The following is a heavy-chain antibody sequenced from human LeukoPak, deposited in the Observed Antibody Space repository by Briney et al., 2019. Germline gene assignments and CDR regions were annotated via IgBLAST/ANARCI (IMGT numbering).Heavy chain of an antibody. Sequence: GGSLRLSCAASGFTFNNYGMIWVRQAPGKGLEWVSYISSSSTITYADSVKGRFTISRDNAGSSLSLQMNTLRAEGTAVYYCARETVGIDYWGQGTLVTVSS. CDR2: ISSSSTI. V-gene: IGHV3-48*01. J-gene: IGHJ4*02. CDR1: GFTFNNYG. CDR3: ARETVGIDY. D-gene: IGHD4-23*01.